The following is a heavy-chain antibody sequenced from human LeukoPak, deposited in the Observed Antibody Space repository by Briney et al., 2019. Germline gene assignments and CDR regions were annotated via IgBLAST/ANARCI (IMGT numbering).Heavy chain of an antibody. CDR2: ISSSSSYI. Sequence: KSGGSLRLSCAASGFTFSSYSMNWVRQAPGKGLEWVSSISSSSSYIYYADSVKSRFTISRDNAKNSLYLQMNSLRAEDTAVYYCARDLVGGSQFDYWGQGTLVTVSS. CDR1: GFTFSSYS. V-gene: IGHV3-21*01. CDR3: ARDLVGGSQFDY. D-gene: IGHD1-26*01. J-gene: IGHJ4*02.